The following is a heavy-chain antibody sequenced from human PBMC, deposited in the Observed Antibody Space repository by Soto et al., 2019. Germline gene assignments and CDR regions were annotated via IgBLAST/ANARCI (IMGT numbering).Heavy chain of an antibody. CDR1: GGSISSSSYY. D-gene: IGHD3-3*01. J-gene: IGHJ3*02. Sequence: ETLSLTCTVSGGSISSSSYYWGWIRQPPGKGLEWIGSIYYSGSTYYNPSLKSRVTISVDTSKNQFSLKLSSVTAADTAVYYCARSTEGYDFWSGYDAFDIWGQGTMVTVSS. CDR3: ARSTEGYDFWSGYDAFDI. V-gene: IGHV4-39*01. CDR2: IYYSGST.